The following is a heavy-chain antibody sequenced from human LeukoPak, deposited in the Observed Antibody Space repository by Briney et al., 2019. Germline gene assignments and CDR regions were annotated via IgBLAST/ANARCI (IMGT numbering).Heavy chain of an antibody. CDR1: GFTFSGCS. D-gene: IGHD1-26*01. J-gene: IGHJ4*02. CDR3: ARDWAYSGSSGFDY. CDR2: ISGSGGST. Sequence: GSLRLSCAASGFTFSGCSMSWVRQAPGKGLEWVSAISGSGGSTYYADSVKGRFPISRDNSKNTLYLQMNSLRAEDTAVYYCARDWAYSGSSGFDYWGQGTLVTVSS. V-gene: IGHV3-23*01.